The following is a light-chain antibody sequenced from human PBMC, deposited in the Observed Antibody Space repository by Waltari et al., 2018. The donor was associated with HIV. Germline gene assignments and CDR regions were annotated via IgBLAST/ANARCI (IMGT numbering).Light chain of an antibody. V-gene: IGKV3-20*01. CDR1: QSISTNY. CDR3: QQYNKSPYT. CDR2: GAS. J-gene: IGKJ2*01. Sequence: EIVLTPSPGTLSLSPGERAPLSCRASQSISTNYLAWYQQKPGQAPRLLIYGASSRATGIPDRFSGGGSGTDFTLTISRLEPEDCAVYYCQQYNKSPYTFGQGTKLDIK.